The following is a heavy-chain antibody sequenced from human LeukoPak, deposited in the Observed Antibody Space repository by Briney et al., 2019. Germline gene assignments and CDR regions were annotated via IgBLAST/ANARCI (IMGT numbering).Heavy chain of an antibody. Sequence: ASVKVCCKASGYTFTSYGISWVRQAPGHALKSIGIINPSGGSTSYAQKFQGRVTMTRDTSTSTVYMELSSLRSEDTAVYYCARDHGYSYGLYFDYWGQGTLVTVSS. CDR3: ARDHGYSYGLYFDY. CDR2: INPSGGST. V-gene: IGHV1-46*01. D-gene: IGHD5-18*01. CDR1: GYTFTSYG. J-gene: IGHJ4*02.